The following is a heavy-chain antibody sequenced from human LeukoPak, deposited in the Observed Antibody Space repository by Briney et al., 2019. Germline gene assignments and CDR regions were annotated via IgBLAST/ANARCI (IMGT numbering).Heavy chain of an antibody. CDR2: INHSGST. J-gene: IGHJ4*02. Sequence: SETLSLTCAVYGGSFSGYYWSWIRQPPGKGLEWIGEINHSGSTNYNPSLKGRVTISVDTSKNQFSLKLSSVTAADTAVYYCARGPQGGYSYGPPPSYWGQGTLVTVSS. CDR3: ARGPQGGYSYGPPPSY. D-gene: IGHD5-18*01. V-gene: IGHV4-34*01. CDR1: GGSFSGYY.